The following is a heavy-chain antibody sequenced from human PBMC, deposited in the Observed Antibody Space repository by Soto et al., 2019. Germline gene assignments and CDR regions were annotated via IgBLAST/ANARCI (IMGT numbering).Heavy chain of an antibody. CDR3: ARGVSRTRGVDY. CDR2: INHSGST. J-gene: IGHJ4*02. D-gene: IGHD3-10*01. CDR1: GGSFSGYY. Sequence: PSETLSLTCAVYGGSFSGYYWSWIRQPPGKGLEWIGEINHSGSTNYNPSLKSRVTISVDTSKNQFSLKLSSVTAADTAVYYCARGVSRTRGVDYWGQGTLVTVSS. V-gene: IGHV4-34*01.